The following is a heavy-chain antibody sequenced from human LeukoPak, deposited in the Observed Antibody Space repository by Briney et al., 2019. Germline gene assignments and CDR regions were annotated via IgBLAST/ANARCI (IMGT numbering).Heavy chain of an antibody. CDR1: GVSISSSNSY. Sequence: SETLSLTCTVSGVSISSSNSYWGWIRQPPGKGLEWIGSIYYTGNTYYNASLKSQVSISIDTSKNQFSLKLTSVTATDTSVYYCARQTGSGLFILPGGQGTLVTVSS. J-gene: IGHJ4*02. CDR3: ARQTGSGLFILP. CDR2: IYYTGNT. D-gene: IGHD3/OR15-3a*01. V-gene: IGHV4-39*01.